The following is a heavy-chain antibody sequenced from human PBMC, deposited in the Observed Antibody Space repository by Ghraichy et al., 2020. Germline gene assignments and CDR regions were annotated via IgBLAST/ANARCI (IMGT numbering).Heavy chain of an antibody. Sequence: SETLSLTCTVSGGSISSSSYYWGWIRQPPGKGLEWIGSIYYSGSTYYNPSLKSRVTISVDTSKNQFSLKLSSVTAADTAVYYCARGEKQLWDTFDYWGQGTLVTVSS. CDR2: IYYSGST. J-gene: IGHJ4*02. D-gene: IGHD5-18*01. V-gene: IGHV4-39*07. CDR3: ARGEKQLWDTFDY. CDR1: GGSISSSSYY.